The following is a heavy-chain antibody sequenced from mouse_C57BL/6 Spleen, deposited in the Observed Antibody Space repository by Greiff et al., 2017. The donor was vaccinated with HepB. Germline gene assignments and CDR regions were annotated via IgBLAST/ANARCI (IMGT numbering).Heavy chain of an antibody. V-gene: IGHV1-15*01. CDR2: IDPETGGT. J-gene: IGHJ3*01. Sequence: AQLQQSGAELVRPGASVTLSCKASGYTFTDYEMHWVKQTPVHGLEWIGAIDPETGGTAYNQKFKGKAILTADKSSSTAYMELRSLTSEDSAVYYCTRYYYGSSFVAYWGQGTLVTVSA. CDR1: GYTFTDYE. D-gene: IGHD1-1*01. CDR3: TRYYYGSSFVAY.